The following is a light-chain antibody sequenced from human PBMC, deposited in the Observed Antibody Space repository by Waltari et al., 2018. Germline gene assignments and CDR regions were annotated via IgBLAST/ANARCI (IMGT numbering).Light chain of an antibody. J-gene: IGKJ1*01. V-gene: IGKV1-5*03. CDR2: KTS. CDR3: QQYNTYWT. Sequence: DIQMTQSPSTLSAYIGDRVTITCRASQNVDTWLAWYQQKPGKAPKLLVYKTSTLQSGVPSRFSGSGSGTHFTLTISSLQPDDFATYYCQQYNTYWTFGQGTKVE. CDR1: QNVDTW.